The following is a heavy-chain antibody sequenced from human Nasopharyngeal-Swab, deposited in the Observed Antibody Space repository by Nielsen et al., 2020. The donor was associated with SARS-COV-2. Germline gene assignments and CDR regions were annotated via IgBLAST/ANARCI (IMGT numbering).Heavy chain of an antibody. V-gene: IGHV4-34*01. CDR2: INHSGST. CDR3: VRMIVGAPRWFDP. Sequence: SETLSLTCAVYGGSFSGYYWSWIRQPPGKGLEWIGEINHSGSTNYNPSLKSRVTISVDTSKNQFSLKLSSVTAADTAVYYCVRMIVGAPRWFDPWGQGTLVTVSS. CDR1: GGSFSGYY. J-gene: IGHJ5*02. D-gene: IGHD1-26*01.